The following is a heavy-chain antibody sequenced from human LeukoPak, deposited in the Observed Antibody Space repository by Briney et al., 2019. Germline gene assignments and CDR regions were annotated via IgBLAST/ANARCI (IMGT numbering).Heavy chain of an antibody. Sequence: SETLSLTCIVSGDSISSYYWSWIRQPPGKGLEWIGYTSHSGSTNSNPSLKSRVTISVDTSKNQFSLTLSSVTAADTAMYYCARASPADFNLWGRGTLVTVSS. CDR3: ARASPADFNL. V-gene: IGHV4-59*01. J-gene: IGHJ2*01. CDR2: TSHSGST. CDR1: GDSISSYY.